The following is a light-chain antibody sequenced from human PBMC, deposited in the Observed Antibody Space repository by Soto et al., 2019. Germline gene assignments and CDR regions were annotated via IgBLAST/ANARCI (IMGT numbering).Light chain of an antibody. V-gene: IGKV3-15*01. J-gene: IGKJ5*01. CDR3: QQYNTWTPIT. CDR2: GAS. CDR1: QSVSSN. Sequence: EIVRTQSPATLSVSPGERATLSCRASQSVSSNLAWYQQKPGQAPRLLIFGASTRATGIPARFSGSGSGTEFTLTISRLQSEDFAVYYCQQYNTWTPITFGPGTRVDIK.